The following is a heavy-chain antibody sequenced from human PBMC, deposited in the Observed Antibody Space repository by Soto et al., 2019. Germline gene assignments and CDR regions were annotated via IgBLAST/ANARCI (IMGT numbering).Heavy chain of an antibody. CDR3: AREVVATIIDY. CDR2: IYYSGST. D-gene: IGHD5-12*01. J-gene: IGHJ4*02. Sequence: PSETLSLTCTVSGGSVSSGSYYWSWIRQPPGKGLEWIGYIYYSGSTNYNPSLKSRVTISVDTSKNQFSLKLSSVTAADTAVYYCAREVVATIIDYWGQGTLVTVSS. CDR1: GGSVSSGSYY. V-gene: IGHV4-61*01.